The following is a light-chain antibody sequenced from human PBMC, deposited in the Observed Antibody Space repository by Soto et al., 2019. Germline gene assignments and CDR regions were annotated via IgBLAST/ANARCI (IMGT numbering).Light chain of an antibody. Sequence: DIQMTQSPSTLPASVGDRVTITCRASQSISTWLAWYLQKPGKAPNLLIYKASYLASGVPSRFSGGGSGTEFTLTISSLQPDDFATYYCQQYSSYWTFGQGTKVEIK. CDR2: KAS. CDR3: QQYSSYWT. V-gene: IGKV1-5*03. J-gene: IGKJ1*01. CDR1: QSISTW.